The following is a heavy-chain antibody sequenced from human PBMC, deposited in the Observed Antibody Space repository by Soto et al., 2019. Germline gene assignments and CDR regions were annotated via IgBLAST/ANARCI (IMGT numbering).Heavy chain of an antibody. CDR3: ARLVVVAVNDAFDI. CDR2: ISSSSSYI. D-gene: IGHD2-15*01. Sequence: EVQLVESGRGLVKPGGSLRLSCAASGFTFSSYSMNWVRQAPGKGLEWVSSISSSSSYIYYADSVKGRFTISRDNAKNSLYLQMNSLRAEDTAVYYCARLVVVAVNDAFDIWGQGTMVTVSS. J-gene: IGHJ3*02. V-gene: IGHV3-21*01. CDR1: GFTFSSYS.